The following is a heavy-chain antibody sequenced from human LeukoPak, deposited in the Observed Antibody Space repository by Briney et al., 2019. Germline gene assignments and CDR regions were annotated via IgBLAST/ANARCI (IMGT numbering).Heavy chain of an antibody. D-gene: IGHD6-6*01. Sequence: EASVKVSCKASGYTFVTYSMNWVRQAPGQGLEWMGWIHANTGKTTYVQGFTGRFVFSLDTSVSTAYLQISSLKAEDTAVYYCARDSNFIAARLFPLDFDYWGQGTLVTVSS. J-gene: IGHJ4*02. CDR2: IHANTGKT. CDR1: GYTFVTYS. CDR3: ARDSNFIAARLFPLDFDY. V-gene: IGHV7-4-1*02.